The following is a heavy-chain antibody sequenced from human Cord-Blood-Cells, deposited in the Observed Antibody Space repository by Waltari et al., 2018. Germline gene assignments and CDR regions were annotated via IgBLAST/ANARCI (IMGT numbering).Heavy chain of an antibody. D-gene: IGHD6-13*01. CDR3: ARELERIFSSSWYYYYYGMDV. CDR2: IKQDGSEK. CDR1: GFTFSSYW. J-gene: IGHJ6*02. Sequence: EVQLVESGGGLVQPGGSLRLSCAASGFTFSSYWMSWVRQAPGKGLEWVANIKQDGSEKYYVDSVKGRFTISRDNAKNSLYLQMNSLRAEDTAVYYCARELERIFSSSWYYYYYGMDVWGQGTTVTVSS. V-gene: IGHV3-7*01.